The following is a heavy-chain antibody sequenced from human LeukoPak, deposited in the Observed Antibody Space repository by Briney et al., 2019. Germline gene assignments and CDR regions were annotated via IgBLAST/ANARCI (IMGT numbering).Heavy chain of an antibody. CDR1: GFTFSSYS. D-gene: IGHD1-26*01. CDR3: AKGRVGANGYYYYGMDV. J-gene: IGHJ6*02. V-gene: IGHV3-30*18. Sequence: GGSLRLSCAASGFTFSSYSMHWVRQAPGKGLEWVAVISYDGSNKYYADSVKGRFTISRDNSKNTLYLQMNSLRTEDTAVYYCAKGRVGANGYYYYGMDVWGQGTTVTVSS. CDR2: ISYDGSNK.